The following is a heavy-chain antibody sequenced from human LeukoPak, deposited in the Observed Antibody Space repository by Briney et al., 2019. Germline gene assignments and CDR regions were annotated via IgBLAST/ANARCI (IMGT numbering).Heavy chain of an antibody. CDR1: GFTFSNYS. CDR3: ARDEYDILTDYDY. CDR2: IGTTGSYI. Sequence: PGGSLRLSCAASGFTFSNYSMNWVRQAPGKGLEWVSSIGTTGSYIFYADSVKGRFTISRDNAKNTLYLQMNSLRAEDTAVYYRARDEYDILTDYDYWGQGILVTVSS. V-gene: IGHV3-21*01. D-gene: IGHD3-9*01. J-gene: IGHJ4*02.